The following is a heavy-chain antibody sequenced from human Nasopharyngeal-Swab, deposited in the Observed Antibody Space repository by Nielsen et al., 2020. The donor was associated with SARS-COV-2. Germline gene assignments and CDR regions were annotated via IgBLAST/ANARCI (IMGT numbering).Heavy chain of an antibody. Sequence: GESLKISCAASGFTVTYNYMSWVRQAPGKELEWVSLISTGGTTSYADSVKGRFTISRDISKNTLYLQMNSLRAEDTAVYYCARDRGFDGYYYMDVWGKGTTVTVSS. J-gene: IGHJ6*03. CDR1: GFTVTYNY. CDR3: ARDRGFDGYYYMDV. V-gene: IGHV3-53*01. CDR2: ISTGGTT. D-gene: IGHD3-10*01.